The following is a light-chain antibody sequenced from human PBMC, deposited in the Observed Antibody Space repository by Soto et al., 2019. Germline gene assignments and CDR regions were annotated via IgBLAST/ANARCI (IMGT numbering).Light chain of an antibody. V-gene: IGLV2-14*03. CDR2: DVD. CDR1: SNDIGGYDF. J-gene: IGLJ2*01. Sequence: QSALTQPASVSGSPGQSITISCTGTSNDIGGYDFVSWFQQHPGKAPKLITYDVDNRPSGVSNRFSGSKSGNTAALTISGLRTEDEADYYCSSYTSSSTLVVFGGGTKLTVL. CDR3: SSYTSSSTLVV.